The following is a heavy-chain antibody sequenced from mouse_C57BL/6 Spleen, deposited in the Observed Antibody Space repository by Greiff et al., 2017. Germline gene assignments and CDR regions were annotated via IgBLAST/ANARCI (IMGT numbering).Heavy chain of an antibody. CDR2: IDPSDSYT. V-gene: IGHV1-50*01. Sequence: QVQLQQPGAELVKPGASVKLSCKASGYTFTSYWMQWVKQRPGQGLEWIGEIDPSDSYTNYNQKFKGKATLTVDTSSSTAYMQLSSLTSEDSAVYYCARKDTGYAMDYWGQGTSVTVSS. CDR1: GYTFTSYW. D-gene: IGHD1-1*01. J-gene: IGHJ4*01. CDR3: ARKDTGYAMDY.